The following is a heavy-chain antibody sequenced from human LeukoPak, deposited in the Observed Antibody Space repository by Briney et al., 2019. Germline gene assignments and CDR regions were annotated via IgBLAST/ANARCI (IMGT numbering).Heavy chain of an antibody. Sequence: GGSLRLSCAASGFTFSTYSMSWVRQAPGKGLEWVSSISSSSSYIYYADSVKRRFTISRDNAKNSLYLQMNSLRAEDTAVYYCARVGWDKQDAFDIWGQGTMVTVSS. D-gene: IGHD6-19*01. CDR1: GFTFSTYS. J-gene: IGHJ3*02. CDR2: ISSSSSYI. V-gene: IGHV3-21*01. CDR3: ARVGWDKQDAFDI.